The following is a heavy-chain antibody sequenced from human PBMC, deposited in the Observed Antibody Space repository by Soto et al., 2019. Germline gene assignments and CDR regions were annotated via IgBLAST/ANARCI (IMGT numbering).Heavy chain of an antibody. D-gene: IGHD7-27*01. V-gene: IGHV4-34*01. Sequence: SETLSLTCAVYGGSISSYYWSWIRQPPGKGLEWIGEIHHSGSTNYNPSLKSRVLISLDTSKNHFFLSLTSVTAADTAVYYCARWARSSIWGKDFDYWGQGTLVTVSS. CDR3: ARWARSSIWGKDFDY. CDR2: IHHSGST. CDR1: GGSISSYY. J-gene: IGHJ4*02.